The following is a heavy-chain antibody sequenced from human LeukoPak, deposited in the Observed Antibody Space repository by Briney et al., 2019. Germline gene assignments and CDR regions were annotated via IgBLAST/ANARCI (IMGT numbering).Heavy chain of an antibody. V-gene: IGHV4-31*03. CDR1: GGSISSGGYY. CDR3: ARASVYCSSTSCSGY. CDR2: IYYSGST. D-gene: IGHD2-2*01. Sequence: SQTLSLTCTVSGGSISSGGYYWSWIRQHPGKGLEWIGYIYYSGSTYYNPSLKSRVTISVDTSKNQFSLKLSSVTAADTAVYYCARASVYCSSTSCSGYWGQGTLVTVSS. J-gene: IGHJ4*02.